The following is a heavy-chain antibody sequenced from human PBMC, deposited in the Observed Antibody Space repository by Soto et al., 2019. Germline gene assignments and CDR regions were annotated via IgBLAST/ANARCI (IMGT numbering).Heavy chain of an antibody. CDR3: TTEGYDYIWGSYRHLDY. V-gene: IGHV3-15*01. D-gene: IGHD3-16*02. Sequence: EVPLVESGGGLVKPGGSLRLSCAASGFTFSNAWMSWVRQAPGKGLEWVGRIKSKTDGGTTDYAAPVKGRFTISRDDSKNTLYLQMNSLKTEDTAVYYCTTEGYDYIWGSYRHLDYWGQGTLVTVSS. J-gene: IGHJ4*02. CDR2: IKSKTDGGTT. CDR1: GFTFSNAW.